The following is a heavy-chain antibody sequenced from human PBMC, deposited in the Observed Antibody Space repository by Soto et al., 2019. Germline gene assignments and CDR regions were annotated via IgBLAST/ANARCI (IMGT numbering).Heavy chain of an antibody. D-gene: IGHD3-10*01. J-gene: IGHJ3*02. CDR2: IIPIVGTA. Sequence: QVQLVQSGAEVKNPGSSVKVSCKASGGTFSSYAISWVRQAPGQGLEWMGGIIPIVGTANYAQKVQGRVTITADESTSTAYMGLSRLRSEDTGVYYCARVRVLVRGELRASDIWGQGTMVTVS. CDR1: GGTFSSYA. CDR3: ARVRVLVRGELRASDI. V-gene: IGHV1-69*01.